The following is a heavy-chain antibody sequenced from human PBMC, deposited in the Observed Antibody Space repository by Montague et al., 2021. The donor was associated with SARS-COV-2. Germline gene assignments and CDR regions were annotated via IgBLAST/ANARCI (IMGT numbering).Heavy chain of an antibody. Sequence: SLRLSCAASGFTFSSFSMHWVRQTPDKGLEWLAVVSPDESEKYYADPARGRFTISRDNYKNTLYLEMNSLRREDTALYYCARGGHWVKDVGYWGQGALVTVSS. D-gene: IGHD7-27*01. J-gene: IGHJ4*02. CDR1: GFTFSSFS. CDR3: ARGGHWVKDVGY. CDR2: VSPDESEK. V-gene: IGHV3-30*04.